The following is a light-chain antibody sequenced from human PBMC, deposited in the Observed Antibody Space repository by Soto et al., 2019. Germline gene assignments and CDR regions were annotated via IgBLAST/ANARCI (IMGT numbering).Light chain of an antibody. CDR2: LTY. CDR3: LQHNSYPRT. CDR1: QGIGND. J-gene: IGKJ1*01. Sequence: DIQMTQSPSSLSASVGDRVTIPCRASQGIGNDLGWYQQKPGKAPKRLIYLTYSLQTGVPSRFSGSGSGTEFSLTISSLQPEDSATYFCLQHNSYPRTFGQGTKVEIK. V-gene: IGKV1-17*01.